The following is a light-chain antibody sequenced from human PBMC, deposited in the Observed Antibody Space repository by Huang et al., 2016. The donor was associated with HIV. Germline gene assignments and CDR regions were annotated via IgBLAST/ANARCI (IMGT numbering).Light chain of an antibody. J-gene: IGKJ2*01. CDR3: QQYGSSLPVT. Sequence: EIVLTQSPGTLSLSPGERATLSCRASQSVSSSYLAWYQQKPGQAPRLLIYGASSMATGIPDRCSCSGSGTDFTLTISRLEPEDFAVYYCQQYGSSLPVTFGQGTKLEIK. CDR1: QSVSSSY. V-gene: IGKV3-20*01. CDR2: GAS.